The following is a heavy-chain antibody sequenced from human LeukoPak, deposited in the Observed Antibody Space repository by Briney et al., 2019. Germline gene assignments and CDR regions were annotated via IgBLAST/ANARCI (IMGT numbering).Heavy chain of an antibody. CDR1: GGSMSPYS. D-gene: IGHD3-10*01. V-gene: IGHV4-4*07. CDR3: ARGSGGGSGSYYKDHYYGMDV. J-gene: IGHJ6*02. Sequence: PSETLSLTCTVSGGSMSPYSWSWIRQPAGNALEWIGRIHSRGRTNYNPSLKSRVTMSVDTTKNQFSLKLNTVTAADAAVYYCARGSGGGSGSYYKDHYYGMDVWGPGTTVTVS. CDR2: IHSRGRT.